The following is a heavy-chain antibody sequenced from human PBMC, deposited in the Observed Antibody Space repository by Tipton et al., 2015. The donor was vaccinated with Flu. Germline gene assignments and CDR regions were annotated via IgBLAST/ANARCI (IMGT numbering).Heavy chain of an antibody. CDR1: GFTFSRYG. CDR2: IWYDGSNK. Sequence: QLVQSGGGVVQPGRSLRLSCAASGFTFSRYGMHWVRQAPGKGLEWVAVIWYDGSNKYYADSVKGRFTISRDNSKNTLYLQMNSLRAEDTAVYYCARGALNYDYIWGSYRYTPPWFDPWGQGTLVTVSS. D-gene: IGHD3-16*02. V-gene: IGHV3-33*01. J-gene: IGHJ5*02. CDR3: ARGALNYDYIWGSYRYTPPWFDP.